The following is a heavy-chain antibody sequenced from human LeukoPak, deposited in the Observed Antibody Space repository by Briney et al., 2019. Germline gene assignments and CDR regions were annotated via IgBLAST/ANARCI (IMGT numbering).Heavy chain of an antibody. V-gene: IGHV4-39*01. CDR3: ATLVVLARTPSIDC. CDR1: GGSISSSSHY. Sequence: PSETLSLTCTVSGGSISSSSHYWGWIRQPPGKGLEWIGSIYYSASTFYNPSLKGRVTMSVDTSKNQFSLKLRSVTAADTAMYYCATLVVLARTPSIDCWGQGTLVTVSS. CDR2: IYYSAST. J-gene: IGHJ4*02. D-gene: IGHD2-15*01.